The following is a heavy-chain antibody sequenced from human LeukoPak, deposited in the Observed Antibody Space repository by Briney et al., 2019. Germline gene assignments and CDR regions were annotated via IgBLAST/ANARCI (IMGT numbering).Heavy chain of an antibody. CDR1: GGSFSGYY. CDR3: ACSVNGGGVNEDFLEWLPDSNYYYYYYYMDV. D-gene: IGHD3-3*01. Sequence: SETLSLTCAVYGGSFSGYYWSWIRQPPGKGLEWIGEINHSGSTNYNPSLKSRVTISVDTSKNQFSLKLSSVTAADTAVYYCACSVNGGGVNEDFLEWLPDSNYYYYYYYMDVWGKGTTVTVSS. J-gene: IGHJ6*03. V-gene: IGHV4-34*01. CDR2: INHSGST.